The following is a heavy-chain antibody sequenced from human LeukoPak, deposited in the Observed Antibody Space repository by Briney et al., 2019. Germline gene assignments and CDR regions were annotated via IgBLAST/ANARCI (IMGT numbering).Heavy chain of an antibody. CDR3: ARDIKDYDFWSGYYTWSYYYYYYYMDV. V-gene: IGHV3-7*01. CDR2: IKQDGSEK. J-gene: IGHJ6*03. CDR1: GFTFSSYW. D-gene: IGHD3-3*01. Sequence: PGGSLRLSCAAPGFTFSSYWMSWVRQAPGKGLEWVANIKQDGSEKYYVDSVKGRFTISRDNAKNSLYLQMNSLRAEDTAVYYCARDIKDYDFWSGYYTWSYYYYYYYMDVWGKGTTVTVSS.